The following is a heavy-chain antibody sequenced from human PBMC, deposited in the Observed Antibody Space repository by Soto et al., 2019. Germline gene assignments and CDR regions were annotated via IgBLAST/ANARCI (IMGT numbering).Heavy chain of an antibody. V-gene: IGHV3-23*01. J-gene: IGHJ6*03. CDR3: ASEVRFLEWRNMDV. D-gene: IGHD3-3*01. CDR2: ISSSGGST. CDR1: GFTFSSYA. Sequence: GGSLRLSCAASGFTFSSYAMSWVRQAPGKGLEWVSAISSSGGSTYYADSVKGRFTISRDNSKNTLYLQMNSLRAEDTAVYYCASEVRFLEWRNMDVWGKGTTVTVSS.